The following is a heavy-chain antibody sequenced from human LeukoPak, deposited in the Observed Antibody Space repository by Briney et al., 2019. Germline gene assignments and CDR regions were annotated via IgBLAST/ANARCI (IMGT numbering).Heavy chain of an antibody. CDR1: GYTFTSYG. Sequence: ASVKVSCKASGYTFTSYGISWVRQAPGQGLEWMGWINPNSGGTNYAQKFQGRVTMTRDTSISTAYMELSRLRSDDTAVYYCAREAYYYDSSDYYQGDAFDIWGQGTMVTVSS. J-gene: IGHJ3*02. V-gene: IGHV1-2*02. D-gene: IGHD3-22*01. CDR2: INPNSGGT. CDR3: AREAYYYDSSDYYQGDAFDI.